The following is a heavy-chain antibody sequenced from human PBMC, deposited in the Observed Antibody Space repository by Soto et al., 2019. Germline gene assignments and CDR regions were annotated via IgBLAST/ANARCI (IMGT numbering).Heavy chain of an antibody. CDR1: GFTFSSYA. Sequence: PGGSLRLSCAASGFTFSSYAMSWVRQAPGKGLEWVSAISGRGGGTYYGDSVKGRFTISRDNSKNTLYLQMNSLRAEDTGVYYCAKPDDGSGSYFTPSFDCWGQGTLVTVSS. CDR3: AKPDDGSGSYFTPSFDC. J-gene: IGHJ4*02. D-gene: IGHD3-10*01. V-gene: IGHV3-23*01. CDR2: ISGRGGGT.